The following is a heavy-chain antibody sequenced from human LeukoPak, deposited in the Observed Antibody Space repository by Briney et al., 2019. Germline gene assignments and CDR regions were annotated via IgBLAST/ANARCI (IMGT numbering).Heavy chain of an antibody. Sequence: PSETLSLTCTVSGGSISGWYWSWIRQPPGKGLEWIGYIYGSGNTNYNPSLKSRVTMSIDTSKNQFSLKLTSVTAADTATYYCARETSLAGFASGLGFNYWGQGILVTVSS. D-gene: IGHD6-19*01. V-gene: IGHV4-59*01. CDR3: ARETSLAGFASGLGFNY. CDR1: GGSISGWY. CDR2: IYGSGNT. J-gene: IGHJ4*02.